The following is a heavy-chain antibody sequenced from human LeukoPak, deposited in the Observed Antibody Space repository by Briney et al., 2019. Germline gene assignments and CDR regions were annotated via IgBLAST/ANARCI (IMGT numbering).Heavy chain of an antibody. V-gene: IGHV3-30*04. Sequence: GGSLRLSCAASGFTFSNYAMHWVRQAPGKGLEWVADISSDGSNKYYADSVKGRFTFSRDNSKNTLYLQMTSLRAEDTAVYYCARVNFAAAAMDVWGKGTTVTVSS. CDR2: ISSDGSNK. CDR3: ARVNFAAAAMDV. D-gene: IGHD6-13*01. J-gene: IGHJ6*04. CDR1: GFTFSNYA.